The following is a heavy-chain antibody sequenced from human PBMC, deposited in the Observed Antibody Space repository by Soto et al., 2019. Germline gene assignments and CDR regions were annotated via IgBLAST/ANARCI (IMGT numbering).Heavy chain of an antibody. Sequence: QVQLVQSGAEVKKPGSSVKVSCKASGGTFSSYAISWVRQAPGQGLEWMGGIIPIFGTANYAQKFQGRVTITADESTSTAYMELSSLRSEDTAVYYCARGPCYDYVWGSYRYTPFDYWGQGTLVTVSS. CDR1: GGTFSSYA. V-gene: IGHV1-69*01. CDR3: ARGPCYDYVWGSYRYTPFDY. D-gene: IGHD3-16*02. CDR2: IIPIFGTA. J-gene: IGHJ4*02.